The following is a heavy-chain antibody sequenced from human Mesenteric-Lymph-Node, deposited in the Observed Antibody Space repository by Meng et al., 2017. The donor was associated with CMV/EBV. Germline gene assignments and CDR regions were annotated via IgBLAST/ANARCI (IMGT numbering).Heavy chain of an antibody. CDR3: ARGVVPAAIGWFDP. Sequence: SETLSLTCTVSGGSISSYYWSWIRQPPGKGLEWIGYIYYSGSTNYNPSLKSRVTISVDTSKNQFSLKLSSVTAADTAVHYCARGVVPAAIGWFDPWGQGTLVTVSS. CDR1: GGSISSYY. V-gene: IGHV4-59*01. CDR2: IYYSGST. J-gene: IGHJ5*02. D-gene: IGHD2-2*01.